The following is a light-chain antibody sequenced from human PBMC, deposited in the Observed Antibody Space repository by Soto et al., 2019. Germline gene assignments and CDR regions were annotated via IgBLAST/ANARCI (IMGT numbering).Light chain of an antibody. CDR1: QSISTW. V-gene: IGKV1-39*01. Sequence: DLQMTQSPSTLSASVGDRVTITCRASQSISTWLAWHQQKPGKAPNVLIYAASTLQSGVPTRFSGSGSGTDFTLTISSLQPEDFATYYCQQSYSVPRTFGLGTKVEIK. CDR3: QQSYSVPRT. J-gene: IGKJ1*01. CDR2: AAS.